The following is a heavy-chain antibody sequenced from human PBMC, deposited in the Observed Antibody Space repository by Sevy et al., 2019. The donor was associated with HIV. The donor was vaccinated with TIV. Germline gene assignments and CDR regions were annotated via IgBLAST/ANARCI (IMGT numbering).Heavy chain of an antibody. CDR1: GFTFSSYA. D-gene: IGHD1-1*01. CDR3: AVEMATTSFDY. J-gene: IGHJ4*02. Sequence: GGCLRLSCAASGFTFSSYAMHWVRQAPGKGLEWVAVISYDGSNKYYADSVKGRFTISRDNSKNTLYLQMNSLRAEDTAVYYCAVEMATTSFDYWGQGTLVTVSS. CDR2: ISYDGSNK. V-gene: IGHV3-30-3*01.